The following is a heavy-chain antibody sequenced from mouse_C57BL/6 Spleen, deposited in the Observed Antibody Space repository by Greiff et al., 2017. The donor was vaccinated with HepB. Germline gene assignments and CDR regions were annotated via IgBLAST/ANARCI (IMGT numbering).Heavy chain of an antibody. CDR3: ARDDAAWFAY. V-gene: IGHV14-2*01. CDR2: IDPEDGET. D-gene: IGHD2-12*01. J-gene: IGHJ3*01. Sequence: VQLQQSGAELVKPGASVKLSCTASGFNIKDYYMHWVKQRPEQGLEWIGRIDPEDGETKYAPKFKGKATITADTSSNTANLQLSSLTAEDTAVYYCARDDAAWFAYWGQGTLVTVSA. CDR1: GFNIKDYY.